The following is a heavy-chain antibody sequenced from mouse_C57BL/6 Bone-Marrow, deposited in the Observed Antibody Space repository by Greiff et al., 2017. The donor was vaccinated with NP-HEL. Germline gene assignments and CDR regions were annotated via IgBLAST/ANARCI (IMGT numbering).Heavy chain of an antibody. Sequence: VQLQQSGAELVKPGASVKLSCKASGYTFTSYWMHWVKQRPGQGLEWIGMIHPNSGSTNYNEKFKSKATLTVDKSSSTAFMQLSSLTSQDSAVYYCARAGYYPYYFDYWGQGTTLTVSS. CDR1: GYTFTSYW. J-gene: IGHJ2*01. V-gene: IGHV1-64*01. CDR3: ARAGYYPYYFDY. CDR2: IHPNSGST. D-gene: IGHD2-3*01.